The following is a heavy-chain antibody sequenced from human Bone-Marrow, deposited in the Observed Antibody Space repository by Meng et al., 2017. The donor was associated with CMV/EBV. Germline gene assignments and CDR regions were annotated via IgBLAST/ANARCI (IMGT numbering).Heavy chain of an antibody. Sequence: GGSLRLSCAASGFTFSSYGMHWVRQAPGKGLEWVAFIRYDGSNKYYADSVKGRFTISRDNSKNTLYLQMNSLRAEDTAVDYCAKALGYCGGGSCHEETSIDYWGQGTLVTVSS. CDR2: IRYDGSNK. D-gene: IGHD2-15*01. CDR1: GFTFSSYG. V-gene: IGHV3-30*02. CDR3: AKALGYCGGGSCHEETSIDY. J-gene: IGHJ4*02.